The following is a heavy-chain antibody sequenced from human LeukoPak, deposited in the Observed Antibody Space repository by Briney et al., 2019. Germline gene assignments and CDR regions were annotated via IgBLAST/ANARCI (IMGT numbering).Heavy chain of an antibody. J-gene: IGHJ4*02. Sequence: GGSLRLSCAASGFTFSSYAMHWVRQAPGKGLEWVAVISYDGSNKYYADSVKGRFTISRDNSKNTLYLQMNSLRAEDTAVYNCAKTGRDCGDYGGDYFDYWGQGALVTVSS. CDR3: AKTGRDCGDYGGDYFDY. V-gene: IGHV3-30*18. CDR2: ISYDGSNK. CDR1: GFTFSSYA. D-gene: IGHD4-17*01.